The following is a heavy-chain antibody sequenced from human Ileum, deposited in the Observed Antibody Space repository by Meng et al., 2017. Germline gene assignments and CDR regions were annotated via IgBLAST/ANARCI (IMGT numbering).Heavy chain of an antibody. CDR1: GGSFSGYY. CDR2: INHSGSS. J-gene: IGHJ1*01. CDR3: ARPAGYSSDWYKYFQH. Sequence: QVRLQQWGAGLFKPSETLSLTCSVYGGSFSGYYWSWVRQSPGKGLEWIAEINHSGSSNYNPSFQSRVIISVDRPRNQFSLKLSSVTAADTGVYYCARPAGYSSDWYKYFQHWGQGTLVTVSS. V-gene: IGHV4-34*02. D-gene: IGHD6-13*01.